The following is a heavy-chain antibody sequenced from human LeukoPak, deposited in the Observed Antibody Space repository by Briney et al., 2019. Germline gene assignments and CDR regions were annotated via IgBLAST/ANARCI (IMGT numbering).Heavy chain of an antibody. CDR2: IIPIFGTA. J-gene: IGHJ3*02. CDR1: GGTFSSYA. V-gene: IGHV1-69*13. CDR3: ARDKIGVVEHAFDI. Sequence: GASVKVSCKASGGTFSSYAISWVRQAPGQGLEWMGGIIPIFGTANYAQKFQGRVTITADESTSTAYMELSSLRSEDTAVYYCARDKIGVVEHAFDIRGQGTMVTVSS. D-gene: IGHD2-15*01.